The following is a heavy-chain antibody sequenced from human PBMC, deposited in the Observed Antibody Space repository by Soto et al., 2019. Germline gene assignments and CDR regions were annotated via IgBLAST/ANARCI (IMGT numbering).Heavy chain of an antibody. D-gene: IGHD1-26*01. CDR2: IHNDGSRT. V-gene: IGHV3-74*01. CDR3: ARDFGEVGSTAAFDI. J-gene: IGHJ3*02. Sequence: WSLRLSCAASGFSFSSFWMHWARQAPGKGLVWVAHIHNDGSRTSYADSVKGRFTISRDNAKNTLYLQMNSLRAEDTAMYYCARDFGEVGSTAAFDIWGQGTMVTVSS. CDR1: GFSFSSFW.